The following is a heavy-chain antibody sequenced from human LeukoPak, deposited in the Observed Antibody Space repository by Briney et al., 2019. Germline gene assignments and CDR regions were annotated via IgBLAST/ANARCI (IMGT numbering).Heavy chain of an antibody. CDR2: IRSKANNYAT. Sequence: GGSLGLSCAASGFPFSGSAMHWVRQASGKGLEWVGRIRSKANNYATAYAAAVTGRFTISRDDSKNTAYLQMNSLKTEDTAVYYCTRPGNYYDSSGMTYFDYWGQGTLVTVFS. J-gene: IGHJ4*02. CDR1: GFPFSGSA. CDR3: TRPGNYYDSSGMTYFDY. V-gene: IGHV3-73*01. D-gene: IGHD3-22*01.